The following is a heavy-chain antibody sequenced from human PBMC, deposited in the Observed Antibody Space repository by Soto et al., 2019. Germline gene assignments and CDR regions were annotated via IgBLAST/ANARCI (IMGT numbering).Heavy chain of an antibody. Sequence: QVQLVESGGGVVQPGRSLRLSCAASGFTFSLFAMHWVRQAPGKGLEWVALISYDGSNKYYAESVKGRFSISRDNSKNTLYLQMDNLRADDTAVYYCAREHALTYSDGFDLWGQVTMVTVSA. J-gene: IGHJ3*01. CDR1: GFTFSLFA. CDR3: AREHALTYSDGFDL. CDR2: ISYDGSNK. D-gene: IGHD3-16*01. V-gene: IGHV3-30-3*01.